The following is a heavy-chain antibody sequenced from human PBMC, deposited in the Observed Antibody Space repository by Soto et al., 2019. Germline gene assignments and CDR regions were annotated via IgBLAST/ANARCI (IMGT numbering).Heavy chain of an antibody. V-gene: IGHV3-23*01. D-gene: IGHD2-2*01. CDR1: GFTFTIFG. J-gene: IGHJ1*01. CDR3: TSDPRMPLEH. Sequence: EVVLLQSGGGLEQPGNSLRLSCAASGFTFTIFGMNWVRQVPGKGLEWVSMISPTGDATYYADSVRGRFTISRDNSKNILYLQTDSLTVEDTAVYYCTSDPRMPLEHWGQGSRVTGS. CDR2: ISPTGDAT.